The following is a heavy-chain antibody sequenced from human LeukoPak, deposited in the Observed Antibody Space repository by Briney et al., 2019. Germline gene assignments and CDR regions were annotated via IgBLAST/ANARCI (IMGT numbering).Heavy chain of an antibody. J-gene: IGHJ4*02. Sequence: GGSLRLSCAASGFTLSSYGMHWVRQAPGKGPEWVAFIRYDGSNKYYADSVKGRFTISRDNSKNTLYLQMHSLRAEDTAVYSCARDRDFDYWGQGTLVTVSS. CDR2: IRYDGSNK. CDR1: GFTLSSYG. D-gene: IGHD3-10*01. CDR3: ARDRDFDY. V-gene: IGHV3-30*02.